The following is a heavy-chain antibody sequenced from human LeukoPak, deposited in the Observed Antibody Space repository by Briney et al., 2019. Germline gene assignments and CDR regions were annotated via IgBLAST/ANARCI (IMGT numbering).Heavy chain of an antibody. J-gene: IGHJ4*02. CDR2: ISSSGDT. Sequence: PGGSLRLSCAASGFTFSSYAMSWVRQAPGRGLEWVSAISSSGDTYYAGSVKGRFTISRDSSKNTLYLQMNSLRAEDTAVYYCTRAVMITFGGVIVHFDYWGQGTLVTVSS. V-gene: IGHV3-23*01. D-gene: IGHD3-16*02. CDR1: GFTFSSYA. CDR3: TRAVMITFGGVIVHFDY.